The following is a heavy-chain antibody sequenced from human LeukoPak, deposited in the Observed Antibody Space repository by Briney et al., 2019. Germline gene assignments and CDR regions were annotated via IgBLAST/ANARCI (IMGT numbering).Heavy chain of an antibody. CDR3: AKGFRGWYIDY. V-gene: IGHV3-23*01. J-gene: IGHJ4*02. D-gene: IGHD6-19*01. CDR2: ISDSGN. Sequence: PGGSLRLSCAASGFTFTSHALTWVRQAPGKGLEWVSGISDSGNRYADSVKGRFTISRDNSKNTVSLQMNSLRAEDTAVYYCAKGFRGWYIDYWGQGTLVTVSS. CDR1: GFTFTSHA.